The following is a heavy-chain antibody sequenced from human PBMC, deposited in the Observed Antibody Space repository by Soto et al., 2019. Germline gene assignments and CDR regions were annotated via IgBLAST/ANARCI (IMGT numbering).Heavy chain of an antibody. CDR1: GYSFTDYA. CDR2: INPGNGNT. J-gene: IGHJ4*02. D-gene: IGHD3-22*01. CDR3: ESGYHYDVSRYMGY. Sequence: GASVKVSCKTSGYSFTDYAMHWVRQVPGQRLEWMGWINPGNGNTKYAQEFQDRVTMTRDTFASTAYMELSSLRCEDTAVYYCESGYHYDVSRYMGYWGQGTPVTVSS. V-gene: IGHV1-3*01.